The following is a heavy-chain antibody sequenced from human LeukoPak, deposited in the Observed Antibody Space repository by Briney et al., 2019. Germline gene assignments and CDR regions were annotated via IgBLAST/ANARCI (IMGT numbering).Heavy chain of an antibody. J-gene: IGHJ4*02. CDR3: ARVDSLMEVNDFWSGYPPFDY. CDR1: GYTFTSYG. CDR2: ISASNGNT. V-gene: IGHV1-18*01. Sequence: GASVKVSCKASGYTFTSYGISWVRQAPGQGLEWMGWISASNGNTNYAQKLQGRVTMTTDTSTSTAFMELRSLRSDDTAVYYCARVDSLMEVNDFWSGYPPFDYWGQGTLVTVSS. D-gene: IGHD3-3*01.